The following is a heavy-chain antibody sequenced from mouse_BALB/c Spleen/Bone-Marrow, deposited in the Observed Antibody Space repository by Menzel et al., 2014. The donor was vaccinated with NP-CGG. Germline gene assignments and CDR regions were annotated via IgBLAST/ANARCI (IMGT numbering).Heavy chain of an antibody. J-gene: IGHJ2*01. CDR1: GYAFSSYW. CDR2: IYPGDGDT. CDR3: ATRGDYSYYFDY. Sequence: LVGSGAELVRPGSSVKISCKASGYAFSSYWMNWVQQTPGQGLGWIGQIYPGDGDTNYNGKFKGKATLTADKTSRTTFIQLSSLTSEDAAVYFCATRGDYSYYFDYWGQGTTLTVSS. V-gene: IGHV1-80*01. D-gene: IGHD1-1*01.